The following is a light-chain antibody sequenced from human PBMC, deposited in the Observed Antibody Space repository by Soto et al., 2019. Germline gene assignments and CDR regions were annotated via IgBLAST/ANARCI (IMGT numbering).Light chain of an antibody. V-gene: IGLV6-57*03. Sequence: NFMLTQPHSVSESPGKTVTISCTRSSGSLASNYVQWYQQRPGSAPTTVIYEDNQRPSGVPDRFSGSIDSSSNSASLTISGLTTEDEADYYCQSYDSSNHVVFGGGTKLTVL. CDR1: SGSLASNY. J-gene: IGLJ2*01. CDR2: EDN. CDR3: QSYDSSNHVV.